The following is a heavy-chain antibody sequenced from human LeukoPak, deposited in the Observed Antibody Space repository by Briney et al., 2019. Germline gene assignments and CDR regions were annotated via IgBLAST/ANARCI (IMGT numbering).Heavy chain of an antibody. J-gene: IGHJ4*02. CDR2: TSYDGSNK. V-gene: IGHV3-30*18. CDR1: GFTFSSYG. D-gene: IGHD3-22*01. CDR3: AKGRDDSSGFDY. Sequence: GRSLRLSCAASGFTFSSYGMHWVRQAPGKGLEWVAVTSYDGSNKYYADSVKGRFTISRDNSKNTLYLQMNSLRAEDTAVYYCAKGRDDSSGFDYWGQGTLVTVSS.